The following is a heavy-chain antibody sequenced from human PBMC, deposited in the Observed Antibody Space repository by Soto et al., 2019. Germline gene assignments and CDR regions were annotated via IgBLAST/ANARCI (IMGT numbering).Heavy chain of an antibody. Sequence: PVGSLRLSCAASGFTFSSYAMTWVRPAPGKGLEWVSAISGSGGSTYYADSVKGQFTISRDNSKNTLYLQMNSLRAEDTAVYYCAKGLYSGSYFDYWGQGTLVTVSS. J-gene: IGHJ4*02. CDR2: ISGSGGST. CDR1: GFTFSSYA. D-gene: IGHD1-26*01. CDR3: AKGLYSGSYFDY. V-gene: IGHV3-23*01.